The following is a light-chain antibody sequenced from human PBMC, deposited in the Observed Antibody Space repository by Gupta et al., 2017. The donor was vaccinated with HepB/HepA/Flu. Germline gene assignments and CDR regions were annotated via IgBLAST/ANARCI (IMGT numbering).Light chain of an antibody. Sequence: QTVVTQDPSVSVSPGGTVTITCALSSGSVSNSNYPSWYQQTPGQAPRTLIYRTNTRSSGVPDRFSGSILGNKAALTITGAQADDESDYYCVLFMGSGIWVFGGGTKLTVL. J-gene: IGLJ3*02. CDR2: RTN. CDR3: VLFMGSGIWV. V-gene: IGLV8-61*01. CDR1: SGSVSNSNY.